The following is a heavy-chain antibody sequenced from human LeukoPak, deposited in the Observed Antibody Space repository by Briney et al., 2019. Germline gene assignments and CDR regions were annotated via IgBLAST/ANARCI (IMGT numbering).Heavy chain of an antibody. CDR1: GGSISSGDYY. CDR3: ARVGGEQQLVINYYYMDV. V-gene: IGHV4-30-4*08. CDR2: IYYSGST. Sequence: PSETLSLTCTVSGGSISSGDYYWSWIRQPPGKGLEWIGYIYYSGSTYYNPSLKSRVTISVDTSKNQFSLKLSSVTAADTAVYYCARVGGEQQLVINYYYMDVWGKGTTVTVSS. D-gene: IGHD6-13*01. J-gene: IGHJ6*03.